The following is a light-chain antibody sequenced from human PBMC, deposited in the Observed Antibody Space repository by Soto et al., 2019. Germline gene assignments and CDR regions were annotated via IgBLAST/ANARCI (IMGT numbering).Light chain of an antibody. CDR1: QGISSA. J-gene: IGKJ3*01. CDR2: DAS. V-gene: IGKV1-13*02. Sequence: AIQLTQSPSSLSASVGDRVTITCRASQGISSALAWYQQKPGKAPKLLIYDASSLESGGPSRFSGSGSGTDFTLTISSLQPEDFATYYCQQFNSYSFTFGPVTKVDIK. CDR3: QQFNSYSFT.